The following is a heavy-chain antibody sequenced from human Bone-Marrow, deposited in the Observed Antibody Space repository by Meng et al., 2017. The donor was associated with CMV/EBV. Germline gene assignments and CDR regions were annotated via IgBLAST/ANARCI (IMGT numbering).Heavy chain of an antibody. CDR2: IRYDGSNK. D-gene: IGHD6-19*01. CDR1: GFTFSSYG. CDR3: STKGQWLADY. V-gene: IGHV3-30*02. J-gene: IGHJ4*02. Sequence: GGSLRLSCAASGFTFSSYGMHWVRQAPGKGLEWVAFIRYDGSNKYYADSVKGRFTISRDNSKNTLYLQMNSLRAEDTAVYYCSTKGQWLADYWGQGTLVTVPQ.